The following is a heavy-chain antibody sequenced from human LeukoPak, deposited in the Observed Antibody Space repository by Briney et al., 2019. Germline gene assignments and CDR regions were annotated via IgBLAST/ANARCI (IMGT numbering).Heavy chain of an antibody. CDR2: IYYSGIT. J-gene: IGHJ5*02. Sequence: SETLPLTCTVSGDSISSHSWSWLRQPPGRGLEWIGNIYYSGITNYNPSLKSRVTISVDTSKNQFSLRLSSVTAADTAVYYCAREVDNSARWFDPWGQGTLVTVSS. CDR3: AREVDNSARWFDP. CDR1: GDSISSHS. V-gene: IGHV4-59*11. D-gene: IGHD6-25*01.